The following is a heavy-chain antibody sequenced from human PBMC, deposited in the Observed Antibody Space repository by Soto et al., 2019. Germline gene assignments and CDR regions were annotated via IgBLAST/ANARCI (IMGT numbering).Heavy chain of an antibody. CDR3: ARDRGLYGSGSYYNPNWFHP. CDR2: IYHSGST. D-gene: IGHD3-10*01. CDR1: GYSISSGYY. V-gene: IGHV4-38-2*02. J-gene: IGHJ5*02. Sequence: SETLSLTCAVSGYSISSGYYWGWIRQPPGKGLEWIGSIYHSGSTYYNPSLKSRVTISVDTSKNQFSLKLSSVTAADTAVYYCARDRGLYGSGSYYNPNWFHPWGQGTLVTVSS.